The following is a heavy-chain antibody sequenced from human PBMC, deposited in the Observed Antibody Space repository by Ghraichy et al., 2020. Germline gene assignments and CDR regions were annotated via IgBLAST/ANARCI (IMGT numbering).Heavy chain of an antibody. D-gene: IGHD1-26*01. V-gene: IGHV3-30*02. CDR3: ASTRLRWELPPSNDAFDI. CDR2: IRYDGSNK. Sequence: GGSLRLSCAASGFTFSSYGMHWVRQAPGKGLEWVAFIRYDGSNKYYADSVKGRFTISRDNSKNTLYLQMNSLRAEDTAVYYCASTRLRWELPPSNDAFDIWGQGTMVTVSS. J-gene: IGHJ3*02. CDR1: GFTFSSYG.